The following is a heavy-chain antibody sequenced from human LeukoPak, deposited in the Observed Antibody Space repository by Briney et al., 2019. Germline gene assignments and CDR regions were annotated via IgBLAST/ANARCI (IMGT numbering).Heavy chain of an antibody. CDR3: AKGSLYSSGWFFDY. CDR1: GFPFSSYW. Sequence: GGSLRLSCVASGFPFSSYWMTWVRQAPGKGLEWVANIKQDGSKKSYADSVKGQFTISRDNAKNSLYLQMNSLRAEDTALYYCAKGSLYSSGWFFDYWGQGTLVTVSS. CDR2: IKQDGSKK. J-gene: IGHJ4*02. V-gene: IGHV3-7*03. D-gene: IGHD6-19*01.